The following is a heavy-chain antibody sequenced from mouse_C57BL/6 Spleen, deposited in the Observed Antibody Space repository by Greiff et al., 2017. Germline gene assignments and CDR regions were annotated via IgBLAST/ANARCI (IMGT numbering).Heavy chain of an antibody. CDR2: INPYNGDT. J-gene: IGHJ4*01. V-gene: IGHV1-20*01. CDR3: ARIVRGGAMDY. CDR1: GYSFTGYF. Sequence: VQLQQSGPELVKPGDSVKISCKASGYSFTGYFMNWVMQSHGKSLEWIGRINPYNGDTFYNQKFKGKATLTVDKSSSTAHMELRSLTSEDSAVYYCARIVRGGAMDYWGQGTSVTVSS. D-gene: IGHD2-5*01.